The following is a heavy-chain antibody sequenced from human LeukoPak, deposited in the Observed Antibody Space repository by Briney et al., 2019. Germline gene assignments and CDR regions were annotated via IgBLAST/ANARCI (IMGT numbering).Heavy chain of an antibody. CDR1: GGSISSSSYY. CDR2: IYYSGST. J-gene: IGHJ5*02. V-gene: IGHV4-39*07. D-gene: IGHD2-2*01. Sequence: KPSETLSLTCTVSGGSISSSSYYWGWIRQPPGKGLEWIGSIYYSGSTYYNPSLKSRVTISVDTSKNQFSLKLSSVTAADTAVYYCARLLRDQLLGDNWFDPWGQGTLVTVSS. CDR3: ARLLRDQLLGDNWFDP.